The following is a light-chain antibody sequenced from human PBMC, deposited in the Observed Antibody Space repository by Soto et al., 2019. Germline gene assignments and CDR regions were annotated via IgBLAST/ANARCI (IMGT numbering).Light chain of an antibody. Sequence: QSVLTQPASVSGSPGQSIAISCTGTSSNVGGYNFVSWYQQHPGKAPKLLIYEVNKRPSGVSNRFSGSKSDNTASLTISGLQVEDEADYYCCSYGGDRIFGGGTKLTVL. V-gene: IGLV2-23*02. CDR3: CSYGGDRI. CDR2: EVN. J-gene: IGLJ2*01. CDR1: SSNVGGYNF.